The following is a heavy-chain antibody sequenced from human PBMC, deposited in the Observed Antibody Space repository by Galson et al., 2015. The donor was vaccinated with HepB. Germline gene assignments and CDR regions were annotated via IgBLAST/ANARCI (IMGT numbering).Heavy chain of an antibody. CDR2: INPSGGST. V-gene: IGHV1-46*01. D-gene: IGHD1-26*01. CDR3: ARIGRYDTSHHDAFDI. Sequence: SVKASCKASGYTFTSYYMHWVRQAPGQGLEWMGIINPSGGSTSYAQKFQGRVTMTRDTSTSTVYMELSGLRSEDTAVYYCARIGRYDTSHHDAFDIWGQGTMVTVSS. CDR1: GYTFTSYY. J-gene: IGHJ3*02.